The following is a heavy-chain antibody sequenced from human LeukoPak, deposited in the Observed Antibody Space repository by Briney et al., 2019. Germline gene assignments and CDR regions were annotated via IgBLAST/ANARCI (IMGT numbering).Heavy chain of an antibody. V-gene: IGHV4-38-2*02. D-gene: IGHD3-16*02. CDR3: ARVPIGGVIAYYFDY. Sequence: SETLSLTCTVSGYSISSGYYWGWIRQPPGKGLEWIGSIYHSGSTYYNPSLKSRVTISVDTSKNQFSLKLSSVTAADTAVYYCARVPIGGVIAYYFDYWGQGTLVTVSS. CDR2: IYHSGST. J-gene: IGHJ4*02. CDR1: GYSISSGYY.